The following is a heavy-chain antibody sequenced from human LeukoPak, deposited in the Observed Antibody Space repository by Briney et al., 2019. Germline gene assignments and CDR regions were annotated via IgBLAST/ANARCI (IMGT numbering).Heavy chain of an antibody. CDR1: GFTFSSYG. CDR2: IWYDGSNK. D-gene: IGHD5-24*01. J-gene: IGHJ4*02. Sequence: PGGSLRLSCAASGFTFSSYGMHWVRQAPGKGLEWVAVIWYDGSNKYYADSVKGRFTISRDNSKNTLYLQMNSLRAEDTAVYYCARGDCLKMATGTFFDYWGQGTLVTVSS. V-gene: IGHV3-33*01. CDR3: ARGDCLKMATGTFFDY.